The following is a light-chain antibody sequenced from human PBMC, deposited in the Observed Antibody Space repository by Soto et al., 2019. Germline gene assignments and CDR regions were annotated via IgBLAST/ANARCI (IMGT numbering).Light chain of an antibody. CDR2: GAS. V-gene: IGKV3-20*01. CDR3: QQFSSYPLT. CDR1: QSVSSSH. J-gene: IGKJ4*01. Sequence: ENVFTQSPGTLSLSPGERATLSCRASQSVSSSHLAWYQQKPGQAPRLLMYGASSRATGIPDRFSGGGSGAGFTLTISRLEPEDFGVYYCQQFSSYPLTFGGGTKVAI.